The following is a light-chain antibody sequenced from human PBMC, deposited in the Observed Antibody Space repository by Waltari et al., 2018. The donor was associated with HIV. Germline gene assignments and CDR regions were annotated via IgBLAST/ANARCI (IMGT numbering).Light chain of an antibody. CDR1: SSDIGAYDP. CDR3: SSYGDSLRVL. V-gene: IGLV2-8*01. J-gene: IGLJ3*02. Sequence: QSALTQPPSASGSLGQSVTISCTGSSSDIGAYDPVPWFQQHPRSAPKLLLYEVTRRPSTGSDRFSGSRSGSTAFLTVAGLQPDDEATYFCSSYGDSLRVLFGGGTNVTVL. CDR2: EVT.